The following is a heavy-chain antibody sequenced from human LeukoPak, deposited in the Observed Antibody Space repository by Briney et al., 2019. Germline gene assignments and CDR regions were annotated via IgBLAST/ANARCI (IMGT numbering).Heavy chain of an antibody. CDR2: ISGSGGST. CDR3: AKVGLTIFGVVKDYYYMDV. J-gene: IGHJ6*03. CDR1: GFTFSSYA. V-gene: IGHV3-23*01. Sequence: GGSLRLSCAASGFTFSSYAMSWVRQAPGKGLEWVSAISGSGGSTYYADSVKGRFTISRDNSKNTLYLQMNSLRAEDTAVYYCAKVGLTIFGVVKDYYYMDVWGKGTTVTVSS. D-gene: IGHD3-3*01.